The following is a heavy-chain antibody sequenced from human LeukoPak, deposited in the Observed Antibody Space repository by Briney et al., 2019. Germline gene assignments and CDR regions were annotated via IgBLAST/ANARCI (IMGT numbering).Heavy chain of an antibody. V-gene: IGHV1-8*02. CDR2: MSPNSGDT. CDR1: GYTFTSNY. D-gene: IGHD7-27*01. J-gene: IGHJ4*02. Sequence: WASVKVSCKASGYTFTSNYIHWVRQATGQRPEWMGWMSPNSGDTGYAQKFQDRVTMTRDTSISTAYMELSSLRSDDTAVYYCARGPPNWGYDYWGPGTLVTVSS. CDR3: ARGPPNWGYDY.